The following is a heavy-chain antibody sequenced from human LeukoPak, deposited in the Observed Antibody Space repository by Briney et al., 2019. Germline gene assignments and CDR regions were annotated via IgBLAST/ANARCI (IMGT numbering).Heavy chain of an antibody. CDR1: GGSFSGYF. CDR3: AGLGEWELDY. CDR2: ISHSGRT. D-gene: IGHD1-26*01. Sequence: PSETLSLTCAVYGGSFSGYFWSWIRQPPGKGLEWIGEISHSGRTNHNPTLKSRVTMSVDTSKNQFSLKLSSVTAADTAVYYCAGLGEWELDYWGQGTLVTVSS. J-gene: IGHJ4*02. V-gene: IGHV4-34*01.